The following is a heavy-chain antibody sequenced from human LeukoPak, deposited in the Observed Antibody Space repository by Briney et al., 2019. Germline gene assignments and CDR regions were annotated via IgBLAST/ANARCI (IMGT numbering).Heavy chain of an antibody. Sequence: AAVNVSCQASGYSLPRYEIKWVRQASGPGLEWMGWVNPNSGNTAYAQKFQGRVAMTRNTSISTVYMELSSLRSEDTAVYYCTRRYTYVSDFDYWGLGTLVTVSS. CDR1: GYSLPRYE. CDR3: TRRYTYVSDFDY. V-gene: IGHV1-8*01. D-gene: IGHD5-18*01. CDR2: VNPNSGNT. J-gene: IGHJ4*02.